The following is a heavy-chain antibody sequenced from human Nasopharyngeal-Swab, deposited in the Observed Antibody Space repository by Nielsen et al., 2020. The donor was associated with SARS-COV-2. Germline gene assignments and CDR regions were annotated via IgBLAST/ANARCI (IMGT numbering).Heavy chain of an antibody. CDR1: GFTFNSYS. D-gene: IGHD7-27*01. Sequence: GGSLRLSCATSGFTFNSYSMNWVRQAPGQGLEWVSSISSSSSYIYYADSVTGRFTISRDNAKNSLYLQMNSLRAEDTAVYYCARDRSNWGSYYYYYGMDVWGQGTTVTVSS. CDR2: ISSSSSYI. V-gene: IGHV3-21*01. J-gene: IGHJ6*02. CDR3: ARDRSNWGSYYYYYGMDV.